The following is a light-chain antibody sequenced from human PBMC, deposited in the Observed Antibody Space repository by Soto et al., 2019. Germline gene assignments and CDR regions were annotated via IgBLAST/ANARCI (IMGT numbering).Light chain of an antibody. V-gene: IGLV1-44*01. Sequence: QSVLTQPPSASGTPGQRVTISFSGSSSNIGSNTVNWYQQLPGTAPKLLIYSNNQRPSGVPDRFSGSKSGTSASLAISGLQSEDEADYYCAAWDDSLIYVFGTGTKVTVL. CDR3: AAWDDSLIYV. CDR2: SNN. CDR1: SSNIGSNT. J-gene: IGLJ1*01.